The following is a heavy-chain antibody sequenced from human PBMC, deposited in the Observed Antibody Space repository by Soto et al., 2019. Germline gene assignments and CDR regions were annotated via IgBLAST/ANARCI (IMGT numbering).Heavy chain of an antibody. CDR3: ARHRDDSSGYYFQDPDIHY. CDR1: GGSISSYY. D-gene: IGHD3-22*01. Sequence: SETLSLTCTVPGGSISSYYWSWIRQPPGKGLEWIGYIYYSGSTNYNPSLKSRVTISVDTSKNQFSLKLSSVTAADTAVYYCARHRDDSSGYYFQDPDIHYWAQGTLVIGSS. J-gene: IGHJ4*02. V-gene: IGHV4-59*08. CDR2: IYYSGST.